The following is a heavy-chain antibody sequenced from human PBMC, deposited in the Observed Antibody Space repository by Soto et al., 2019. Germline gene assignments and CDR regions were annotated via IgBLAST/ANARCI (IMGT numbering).Heavy chain of an antibody. CDR2: IDHSGST. CDR3: ARGARPSNYVDY. Sequence: HVQLQQWGAGLLKPSETLSLTCAVYGVSFSGYYWSWIRQPPGKGLEWIGEIDHSGSTNYNPSLKSRVTIAVDTSKNSVSLKLSSVTAADPDVYDCARGARPSNYVDYWGQGTLVTVSS. D-gene: IGHD4-4*01. V-gene: IGHV4-34*01. J-gene: IGHJ4*02. CDR1: GVSFSGYY.